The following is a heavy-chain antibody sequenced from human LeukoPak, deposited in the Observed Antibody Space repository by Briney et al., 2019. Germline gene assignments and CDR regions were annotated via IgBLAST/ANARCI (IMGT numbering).Heavy chain of an antibody. CDR3: AKGGLGYCSSTSCPGVNYYYYMDV. V-gene: IGHV3-23*01. Sequence: ETLSLTCTVSGGSISSYYWSWVRQAPGKGLEWVSAISGSGGSTYYADSVKGRFTISRENSKNTLYLQMNSLRAEDTAVYYCAKGGLGYCSSTSCPGVNYYYYMDVWGKGTTVTVSS. CDR2: ISGSGGST. CDR1: GGSISSYY. J-gene: IGHJ6*03. D-gene: IGHD2-2*01.